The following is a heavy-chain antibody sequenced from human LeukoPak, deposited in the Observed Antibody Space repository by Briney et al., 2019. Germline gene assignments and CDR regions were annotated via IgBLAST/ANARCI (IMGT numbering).Heavy chain of an antibody. CDR2: IYYSGST. D-gene: IGHD3-10*01. CDR1: GGSISSSSYY. V-gene: IGHV4-39*01. Sequence: NPSETLSLTCTVSGGSISSSSYYWGWIRQPPGKGLEWIGSIYYSGSTYYNPSLKSRVTISVDTSKNQFSLKLSSVTAADTAVYYCARPITMVRGVTSNWFDPWGQGTLVTVSS. J-gene: IGHJ5*02. CDR3: ARPITMVRGVTSNWFDP.